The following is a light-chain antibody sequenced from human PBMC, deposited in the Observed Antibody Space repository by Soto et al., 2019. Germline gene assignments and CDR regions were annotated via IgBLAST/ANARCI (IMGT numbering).Light chain of an antibody. V-gene: IGKV3-11*01. J-gene: IGKJ4*01. CDR3: KQRSNWRGLT. CDR2: DAS. Sequence: EIVLTQSPATLSLSPGERATLSCRASQSVSSYLAWYQQKPGQAPRLLIYDASNRATGIPARFSGSGSGTDFTLTISSLEPEDFAVYYCKQRSNWRGLTFGGGTKVEIK. CDR1: QSVSSY.